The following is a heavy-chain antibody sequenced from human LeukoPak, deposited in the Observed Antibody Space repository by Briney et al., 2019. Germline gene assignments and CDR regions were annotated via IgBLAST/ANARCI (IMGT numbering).Heavy chain of an antibody. Sequence: QTGGSLRLSCAASGFTFSSYAMSWVRQAPGKGLEWVSAISGSGGSTYYADSVKGRFTISRDNSKNTLYLQMNSLRAEDTAVYYCANSAPPGVVILYYYGMDVWGQGTTVTVSS. CDR3: ANSAPPGVVILYYYGMDV. D-gene: IGHD3-3*01. V-gene: IGHV3-23*01. CDR2: ISGSGGST. J-gene: IGHJ6*02. CDR1: GFTFSSYA.